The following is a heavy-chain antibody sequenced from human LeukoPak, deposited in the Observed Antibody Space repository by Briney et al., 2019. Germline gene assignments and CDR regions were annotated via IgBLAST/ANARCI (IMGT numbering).Heavy chain of an antibody. V-gene: IGHV4-34*01. Sequence: SETLSLTGAAYAGSFSGYSWNWIRQPPGKGLEWIGEINHSGGTNYNPSLKSRVTISVDTSKNQFSLKLSSVTAADTAVYHYARGRNTYYYDSSGYYCGQGTLVTVSS. CDR1: AGSFSGYS. CDR2: INHSGGT. J-gene: IGHJ4*02. CDR3: ARGRNTYYYDSSGYY. D-gene: IGHD3-22*01.